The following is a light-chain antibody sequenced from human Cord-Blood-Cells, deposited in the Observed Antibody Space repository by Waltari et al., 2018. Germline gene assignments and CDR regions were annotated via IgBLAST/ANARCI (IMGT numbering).Light chain of an antibody. V-gene: IGLV3-1*01. CDR3: QAWDSSTVV. Sequence: YELTQTPSVSVSPGQTASITCSGANVGDKYACWYQQKPGQSPVLVIYQDSKRPSGIPERFSGSNSGNTATLTISGTQAMDEADYYCQAWDSSTVVFGGGTKLTVL. J-gene: IGLJ2*01. CDR2: QDS. CDR1: NVGDKY.